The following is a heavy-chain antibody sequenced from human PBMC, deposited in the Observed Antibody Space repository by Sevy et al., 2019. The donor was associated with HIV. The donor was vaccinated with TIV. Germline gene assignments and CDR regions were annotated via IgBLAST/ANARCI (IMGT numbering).Heavy chain of an antibody. CDR1: GFTVSSNY. D-gene: IGHD1-26*01. CDR2: IYSGGST. J-gene: IGHJ3*01. Sequence: GGSLRLSCAASGFTVSSNYMSWVRQAPGKGLEWVSDIYSGGSTYYADSVKGGLTISSDNSKNTLYLQMNSLRAEDTAVYYCARESSEPVGHDALDLWGQGTMVTVSS. CDR3: ARESSEPVGHDALDL. V-gene: IGHV3-53*01.